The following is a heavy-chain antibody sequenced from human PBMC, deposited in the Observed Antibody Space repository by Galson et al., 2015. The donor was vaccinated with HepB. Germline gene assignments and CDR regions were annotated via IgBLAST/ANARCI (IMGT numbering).Heavy chain of an antibody. Sequence: SVKVSCKASGGTFSSYAISWVRQAPGQGLEWMGGIIPIFGTANYAQKFQGRVTITADESTSTAYMELSSLRSEDTAVYYCARWSSGWPTHSYWGQGTLVTVSS. CDR2: IIPIFGTA. J-gene: IGHJ4*02. D-gene: IGHD6-19*01. V-gene: IGHV1-69*13. CDR3: ARWSSGWPTHSY. CDR1: GGTFSSYA.